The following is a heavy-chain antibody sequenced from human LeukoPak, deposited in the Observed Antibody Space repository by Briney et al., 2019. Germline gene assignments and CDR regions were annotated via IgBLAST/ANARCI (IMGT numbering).Heavy chain of an antibody. V-gene: IGHV3-23*01. CDR3: ANPSANDYDDYKVDY. Sequence: GGSLRLSCAASGLTFSSYAISWVSQAPGKWLELVSAISGSGGSTYYPESVKGRFTISSDNSKNTLDLQMNSLRAEYRAVYYCANPSANDYDDYKVDYWGQGTLVPVSS. CDR2: ISGSGGST. J-gene: IGHJ4*02. D-gene: IGHD4-17*01. CDR1: GLTFSSYA.